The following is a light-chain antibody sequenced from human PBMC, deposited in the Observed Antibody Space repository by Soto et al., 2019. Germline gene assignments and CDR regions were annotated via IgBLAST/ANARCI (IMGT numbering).Light chain of an antibody. CDR1: SSNIGAGYD. CDR3: QSYDSSLSGSV. Sequence: QSVLPQPPSVSGAPGPRVTLSCTGSSSNIGAGYDVHWYQQLPGTAPKLLIYRNTHRPSGVPDRFSGSQSGTSASLAITGLQAEDEADYYCQSYDSSLSGSVFGGGTQLTVL. V-gene: IGLV1-40*01. CDR2: RNT. J-gene: IGLJ3*02.